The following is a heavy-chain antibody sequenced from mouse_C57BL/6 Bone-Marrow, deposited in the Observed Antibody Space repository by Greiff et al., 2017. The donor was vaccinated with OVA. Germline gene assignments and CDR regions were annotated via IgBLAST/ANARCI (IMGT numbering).Heavy chain of an antibody. CDR1: GFTFSDYG. CDR3: ATTGRDY. D-gene: IGHD4-1*01. CDR2: ISSGSSTI. Sequence: EVKVVESGGGLVKPGGSLKLSCAASGFTFSDYGMHWVRQAPEKGLEWVAYISSGSSTIYYADTVKGRFSISRDNAKNTLFLQMTSLRSEDTAMYYCATTGRDYWGQGTTLTVSS. V-gene: IGHV5-17*01. J-gene: IGHJ2*01.